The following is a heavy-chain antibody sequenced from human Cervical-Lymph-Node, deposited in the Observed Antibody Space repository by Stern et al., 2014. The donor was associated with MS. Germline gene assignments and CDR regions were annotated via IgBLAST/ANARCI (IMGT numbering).Heavy chain of an antibody. Sequence: EVQLLQSGGGLVQPGRSLSLSCVASGFPFDDYAMHWVRHAPGKGLEWVSSINWNSGSLAYADSVKGRFTISRDNAQNSLFLQMNSLSAEDTAFYYCARAYGGTYCYDFWGQGTLVTVSS. J-gene: IGHJ4*02. CDR3: ARAYGGTYCYDF. D-gene: IGHD2-21*01. V-gene: IGHV3-9*01. CDR2: INWNSGSL. CDR1: GFPFDDYA.